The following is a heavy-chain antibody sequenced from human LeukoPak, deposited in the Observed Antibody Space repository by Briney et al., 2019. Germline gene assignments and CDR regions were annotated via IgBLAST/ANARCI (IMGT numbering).Heavy chain of an antibody. Sequence: PGGSLRLSCAASGFTVSSNCMCWVRQAPGKGLEWVSVIYSGGSTYYADSVKGRFTISRDNSKNTLYLQMNSLRAEDTAVYYCARDVPYISWGQGTLVTVSS. CDR3: ARDVPYIS. D-gene: IGHD3-16*01. V-gene: IGHV3-53*01. J-gene: IGHJ4*02. CDR2: IYSGGST. CDR1: GFTVSSNC.